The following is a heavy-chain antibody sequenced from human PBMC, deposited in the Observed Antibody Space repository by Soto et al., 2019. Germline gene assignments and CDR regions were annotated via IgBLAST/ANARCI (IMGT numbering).Heavy chain of an antibody. Sequence: QVLLVQSGAEVKKPGSSVKVSCKASGVSFSDSTISWVRQAPGQGLEWMGKIIPILGIPNFAQKFQGRVTITADKCTSTAYMELRSLRSEDTGVYYCATRSVSGWPPGVGNWGQGTLMNVSS. D-gene: IGHD6-19*01. CDR2: IIPILGIP. CDR1: GVSFSDST. CDR3: ATRSVSGWPPGVGN. J-gene: IGHJ4*02. V-gene: IGHV1-69*02.